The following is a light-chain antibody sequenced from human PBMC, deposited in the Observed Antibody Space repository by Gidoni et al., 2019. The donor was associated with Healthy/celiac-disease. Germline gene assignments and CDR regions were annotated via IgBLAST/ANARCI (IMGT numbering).Light chain of an antibody. V-gene: IGKV3-11*01. CDR1: QSVSSY. J-gene: IGKJ4*01. CDR2: DAS. Sequence: EIVSTQSPATLSLSAGERATLSCRASQSVSSYLAWYQQKPGQAPRLLIYDASNRATGIPARFSGSESGTDFTLTISSLEPEDFAVYYCQQRSNWPSALTFGGGTKVEIK. CDR3: QQRSNWPSALT.